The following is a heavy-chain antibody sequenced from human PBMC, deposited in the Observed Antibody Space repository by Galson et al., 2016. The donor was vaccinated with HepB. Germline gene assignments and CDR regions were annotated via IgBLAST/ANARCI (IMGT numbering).Heavy chain of an antibody. CDR1: GFTFSSYA. CDR3: AKDGLRYCSGGNCYSLFDD. Sequence: SLRLSCAASGFTFSSYAIHWVRQAPGKGLEWVGLISYDGSNKYYADSVKGRFTISRDNSKNTLYLQMSGLRPDDTAVYYCAKDGLRYCSGGNCYSLFDDWGQGTLVTVSS. D-gene: IGHD2-15*01. V-gene: IGHV3-30-3*01. CDR2: ISYDGSNK. J-gene: IGHJ4*02.